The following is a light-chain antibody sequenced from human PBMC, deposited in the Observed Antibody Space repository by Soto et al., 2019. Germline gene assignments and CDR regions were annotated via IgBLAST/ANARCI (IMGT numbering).Light chain of an antibody. CDR1: QTIRTT. CDR2: DAS. V-gene: IGKV3-15*01. CDR3: QQYTNWVT. J-gene: IGKJ4*01. Sequence: EIVMTQSPVTLSLSPGETATLSCRASQTIRTTLAWYQQKAGQAPRLLIYDASTRATGIPVRFSGSGSGTEFTLTISSLQSEDFAVYYCQQYTNWVTFGGGTQVEIE.